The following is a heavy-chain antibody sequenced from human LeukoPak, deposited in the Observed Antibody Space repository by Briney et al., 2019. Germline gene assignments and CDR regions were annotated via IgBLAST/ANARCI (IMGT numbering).Heavy chain of an antibody. V-gene: IGHV1-3*01. D-gene: IGHD3-10*01. CDR2: INAGNGNT. CDR3: ARELIWFGELLYDY. Sequence: ASVKVSCKASGYTFTSYAMHWVRQAPGQRLELMGWINAGNGNTKYSQKFQGRVTITRDTSASTAYMELSSLRSEDTAVYYCARELIWFGELLYDYWGQGTLVTVSS. CDR1: GYTFTSYA. J-gene: IGHJ4*02.